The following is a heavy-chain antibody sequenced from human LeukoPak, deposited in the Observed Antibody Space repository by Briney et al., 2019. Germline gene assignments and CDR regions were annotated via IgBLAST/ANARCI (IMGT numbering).Heavy chain of an antibody. CDR1: GYSISSGYY. J-gene: IGHJ4*02. CDR2: IYHSGST. CDR3: ARLDTIFGVVMGYFDY. V-gene: IGHV4-38-2*01. Sequence: MASETLSLTCAVSGYSISSGYYWGWIRQPPGKGLEWIGSIYHSGSTYYNPSLKSRVTISVDTSKNQFSLKLSSVTAADTAVYYCARLDTIFGVVMGYFDYWGQGILVTVSS. D-gene: IGHD3-3*01.